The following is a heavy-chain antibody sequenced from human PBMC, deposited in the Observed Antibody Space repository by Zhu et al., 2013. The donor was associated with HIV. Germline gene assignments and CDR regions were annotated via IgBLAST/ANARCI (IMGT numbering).Heavy chain of an antibody. CDR2: INAGNGNT. Sequence: QVQLVQSGAEVKKPGASVKVSCKASGYTFTSYAMHWVRQAPGQRLEWMGWINAGNGNTKYSQKFQGRVTITRDTSASTAYMELSSLRSEDTAVYYCARVEANFGPYYYDSSGPLNYWGQGTLVTVSS. CDR1: GYTFTSYA. D-gene: IGHD3-22*01. V-gene: IGHV1-3*01. CDR3: ARVEANFGPYYYDSSGPLNY. J-gene: IGHJ4*02.